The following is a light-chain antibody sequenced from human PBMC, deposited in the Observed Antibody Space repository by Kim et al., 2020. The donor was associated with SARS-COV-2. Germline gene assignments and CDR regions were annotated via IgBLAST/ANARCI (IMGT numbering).Light chain of an antibody. CDR3: QQYGSSPRVT. CDR2: GAS. V-gene: IGKV3-20*01. CDR1: QSVSSSY. J-gene: IGKJ5*01. Sequence: PGERATLTCRARQSVSSSYLAWYQQKPGQAPRLRIYGASSRATGIPDRFSGSGSGTDFTLTISRLEPEDFAVYYCQQYGSSPRVTFGQGTRLEIK.